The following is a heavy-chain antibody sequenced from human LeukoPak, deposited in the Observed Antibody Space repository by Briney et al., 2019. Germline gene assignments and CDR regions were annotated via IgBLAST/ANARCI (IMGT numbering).Heavy chain of an antibody. CDR1: GYSFTSYW. CDR2: IYPGDSDT. Sequence: GESLKISCKGSGYSFTSYWIGWVRQMPGKGLEWMGIIYPGDSDTRYSPSFQGQVTISADKSISTAYLQWSSLKASDTAMYYCARFRIPSYNYYYYMDVWGKGTTVTVSS. CDR3: ARFRIPSYNYYYYMDV. V-gene: IGHV5-51*01. J-gene: IGHJ6*03.